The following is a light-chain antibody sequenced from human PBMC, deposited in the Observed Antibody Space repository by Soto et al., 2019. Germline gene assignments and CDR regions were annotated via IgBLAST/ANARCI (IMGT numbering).Light chain of an antibody. J-gene: IGKJ1*01. CDR3: MQALQTPRT. V-gene: IGKV2-28*01. Sequence: DIVMTQSPLSLPVTPGEPASISCRSSQSLLNSNGYNFLDWYLQKPGQSPQLLIYLGSNRASGVPDRFSGGGSGTDFTLKISRVEAEDVGVYYCMQALQTPRTFGQGTKVEIK. CDR1: QSLLNSNGYNF. CDR2: LGS.